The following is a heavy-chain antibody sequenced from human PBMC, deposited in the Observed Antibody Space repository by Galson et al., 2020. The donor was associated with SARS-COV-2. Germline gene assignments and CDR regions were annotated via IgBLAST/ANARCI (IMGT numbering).Heavy chain of an antibody. CDR2: IYYSGST. V-gene: IGHV4-39*01. D-gene: IGHD6-13*01. CDR3: ARLPIEAAGMVKGTFYYYYGMDV. J-gene: IGHJ6*02. CDR1: GGSISSSSYY. Sequence: SETLSLTCTVSGGSISSSSYYWGWIRQPPGKGLEWIGSIYYSGSTYYNPSLKSRVTISVDTSKNQFSLKLSSVTAADTAVYYCARLPIEAAGMVKGTFYYYYGMDVWGQGTTVTVSS.